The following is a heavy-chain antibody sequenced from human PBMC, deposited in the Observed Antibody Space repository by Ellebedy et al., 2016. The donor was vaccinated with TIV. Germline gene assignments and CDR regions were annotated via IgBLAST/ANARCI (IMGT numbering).Heavy chain of an antibody. J-gene: IGHJ5*02. CDR3: ARKKNGYNWRGFFDL. V-gene: IGHV4-4*02. CDR1: GDSISSSNW. CDR2: IDYSGNT. Sequence: MPSETLSLTCAVSGDSISSSNWWSWVRQPPGQRLEWIGYIDYSGNTRTSPSLRSRVTISIDTSINQFSLKLSSVTAADTAAYYCARKKNGYNWRGFFDLWGQGTLVTVSS. D-gene: IGHD5-24*01.